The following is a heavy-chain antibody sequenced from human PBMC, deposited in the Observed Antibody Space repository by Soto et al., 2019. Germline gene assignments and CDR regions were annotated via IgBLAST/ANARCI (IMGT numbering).Heavy chain of an antibody. CDR1: GFTFTNYA. D-gene: IGHD2-15*01. V-gene: IGHV3-30-3*01. CDR2: VSYDGNTK. CDR3: AREGEYCSGGSCTYFAY. Sequence: QVQLVESGGGAVQPGRSLRLSCAASGFTFTNYAMYWVRQAPGKGLEWVAFVSYDGNTKHYAASVRGRFTVSRDNSKNTVYLQLNSLRAEDTAVYYCAREGEYCSGGSCTYFAYWGQGTLVTVSS. J-gene: IGHJ4*02.